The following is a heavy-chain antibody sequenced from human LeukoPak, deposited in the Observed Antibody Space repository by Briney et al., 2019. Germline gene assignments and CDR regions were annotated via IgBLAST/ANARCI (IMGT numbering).Heavy chain of an antibody. CDR2: IYKTGNT. D-gene: IGHD5-12*01. J-gene: IGHJ4*02. V-gene: IGHV4-59*01. CDR1: GGSISSYY. CDR3: ASRTYVDRPEY. Sequence: SETLSLTCAVSGGSISSYYWSWIRQPSGKGLEWIGYIYKTGNTNYNPSLKSRVTISVDTSKNQFSLKLSSVTAADTAMYYCASRTYVDRPEYWGQGTLVTVSS.